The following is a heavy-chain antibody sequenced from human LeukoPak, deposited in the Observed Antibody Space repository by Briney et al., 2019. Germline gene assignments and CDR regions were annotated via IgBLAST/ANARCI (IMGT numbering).Heavy chain of an antibody. Sequence: GGSLRLSCAASGFTFSSYSMNWVRQAPGKGLEWVSYISSSSSTIYYADSVKGRFTISRDNAKNSLYLQMNSLRAEDTAVYYCARVGRDGYTPNYFDYWGQGTLVTVSS. J-gene: IGHJ4*02. CDR2: ISSSSSTI. V-gene: IGHV3-48*01. CDR1: GFTFSSYS. D-gene: IGHD5-24*01. CDR3: ARVGRDGYTPNYFDY.